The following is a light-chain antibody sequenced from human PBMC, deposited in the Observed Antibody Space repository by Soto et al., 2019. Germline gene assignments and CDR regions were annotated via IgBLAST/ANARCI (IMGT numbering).Light chain of an antibody. V-gene: IGLV1-40*01. J-gene: IGLJ2*01. CDR1: SSNIGATYD. CDR3: QSYDTSLGGDVV. Sequence: QSVLTQPPSVSGAPGQRVTISCTGSSSNIGATYDVHWYQQLPGTAPKLLIYRSNNRPSGVPDRFSASKSGTSASLAITGLQSEDEAVYYCQSYDTSLGGDVVFGGGTKVTVL. CDR2: RSN.